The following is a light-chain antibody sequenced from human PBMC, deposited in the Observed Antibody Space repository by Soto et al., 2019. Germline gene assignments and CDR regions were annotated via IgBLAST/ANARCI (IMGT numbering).Light chain of an antibody. CDR1: QSVSSN. J-gene: IGKJ1*01. CDR3: QQYNNWPPRGT. CDR2: GAS. V-gene: IGKV3-15*01. Sequence: EIVMTQSPATLSVSPGERATLSCRASQSVSSNLAWYQQKPGQAPRLLFYGASTRATGIPARFSGSGSGIEFTLTISSLQSEDFAVYYCQQYNNWPPRGTFGQGTKVEIK.